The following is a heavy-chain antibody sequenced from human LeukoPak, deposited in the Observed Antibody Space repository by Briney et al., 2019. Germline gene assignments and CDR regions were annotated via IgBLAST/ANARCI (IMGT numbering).Heavy chain of an antibody. CDR2: INPNSGGT. V-gene: IGHV1-2*02. J-gene: IGHJ4*02. D-gene: IGHD6-6*01. Sequence: ASVKVSCKASGYTFTGYYMHWVRQAPGQGLEWMGWINPNSGGTNYAQKFQGRVTMTRDTSIGTAHMELSRLRSDDTAVYYCARSPYSSSSRYYFDYWGQGTLVTVSS. CDR1: GYTFTGYY. CDR3: ARSPYSSSSRYYFDY.